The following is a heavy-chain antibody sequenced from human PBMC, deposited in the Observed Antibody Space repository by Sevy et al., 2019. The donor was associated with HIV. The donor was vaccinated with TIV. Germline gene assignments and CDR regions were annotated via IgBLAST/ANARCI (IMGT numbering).Heavy chain of an antibody. CDR2: IIPIFGTA. Sequence: ASVKVSCKASGGTFSSYAISWVRQAPGQGLEWMGGIIPIFGTANYAQKFQGTVTITADESTSTAYMELSSLRSEDTAVYYCARDKMRGTAISYYYGMDVWGQGTTVTVSS. V-gene: IGHV1-69*13. D-gene: IGHD5-18*01. CDR1: GGTFSSYA. CDR3: ARDKMRGTAISYYYGMDV. J-gene: IGHJ6*02.